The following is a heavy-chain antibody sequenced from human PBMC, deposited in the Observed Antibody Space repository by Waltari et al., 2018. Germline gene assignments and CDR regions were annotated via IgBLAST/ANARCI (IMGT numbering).Heavy chain of an antibody. CDR1: GYTFTTYW. CDR3: ARYASDNSNFDS. CDR2: VDPSDSYA. J-gene: IGHJ4*02. V-gene: IGHV5-10-1*03. D-gene: IGHD2-2*01. Sequence: EVQLVQSGAEAKKPGESLKISCTGSGYTFTTYWIGWVRQIPGKGLEWMGRVDPSDSYANYNPSFHGHVRMSVDRSTTAAYLQFNSLKASDTAIYFCARYASDNSNFDSWGQGTLITVSS.